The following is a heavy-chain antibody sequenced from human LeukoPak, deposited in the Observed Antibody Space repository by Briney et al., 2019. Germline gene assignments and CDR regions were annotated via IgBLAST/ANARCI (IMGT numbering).Heavy chain of an antibody. CDR1: GYSFTSYW. Sequence: GESLKISCKGSGYSFTSYWIGWVRQIPGKGLEWMGIIYPGDSDTRYSPSFQGRVTISADKSINTAYLQWSSLKASDTAMYYCARTSAAADLFDYWGQGTLVTVSS. CDR3: ARTSAAADLFDY. D-gene: IGHD6-13*01. J-gene: IGHJ4*02. V-gene: IGHV5-51*01. CDR2: IYPGDSDT.